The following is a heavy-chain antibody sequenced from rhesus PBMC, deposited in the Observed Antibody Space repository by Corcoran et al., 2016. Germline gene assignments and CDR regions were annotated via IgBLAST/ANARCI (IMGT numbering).Heavy chain of an antibody. V-gene: IGHV3-37*01. CDR3: TRNYYDSGYSPGY. J-gene: IGHJ4*01. CDR2: ITGNSVHT. CDR1: GFTFSVYC. Sequence: DVQLVESGGGLVQPGGSLRLSCVASGFTFSVYCMVWVRQAGKGQEWVSMITGNSVHTFDPDSVKGRFTVSRDNTKNTLYLQMDSLRTEDTAIYYCTRNYYDSGYSPGYWGQGVLVTVSS. D-gene: IGHD3-28*01.